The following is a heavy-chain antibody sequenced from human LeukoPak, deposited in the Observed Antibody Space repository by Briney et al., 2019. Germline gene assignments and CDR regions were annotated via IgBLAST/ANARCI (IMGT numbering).Heavy chain of an antibody. Sequence: GGSLRLSCAASGFTFRTYAMSWVRRAPRKGLEWVSAFSGSGDSTYYADSVKGRFTISRDNSKNTLYLQMNSLRAEDTAIYYCAKAGSMATPTPYYFDYWGQGTLVTVSS. V-gene: IGHV3-23*01. CDR2: FSGSGDST. J-gene: IGHJ4*02. CDR3: AKAGSMATPTPYYFDY. D-gene: IGHD5-24*01. CDR1: GFTFRTYA.